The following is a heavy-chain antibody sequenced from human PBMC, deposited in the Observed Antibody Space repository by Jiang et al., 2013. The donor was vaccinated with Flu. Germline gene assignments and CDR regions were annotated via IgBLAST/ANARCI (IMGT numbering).Heavy chain of an antibody. CDR2: TYYRSKWSN. V-gene: IGHV6-1*01. D-gene: IGHD2-8*01. CDR1: GDNVSSNIAA. CDR3: TRGILTNGFDP. J-gene: IGHJ5*01. Sequence: SQTLSLTCVISGDNVSSNIAAWTWIRQSPTRGLEWLGRTYYRSKWSNDYAAFVKSRITISPDTSKNQFSLQLSSVIPEDTAVYYCTRGILTNGFDPWGRGTRVTVSS.